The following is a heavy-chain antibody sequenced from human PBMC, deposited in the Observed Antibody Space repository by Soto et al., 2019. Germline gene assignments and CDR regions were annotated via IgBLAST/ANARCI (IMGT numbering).Heavy chain of an antibody. V-gene: IGHV1-18*01. CDR1: GYTFTSYG. Sequence: QVQLVQSGAEVKKPGASVKVSCKASGYTFTSYGISWVRQAPGQGLGWMGWISAYNGNTNYAQKLQGRGTMTTDTPTSTAYMERRSLRSDATAVYYCARDINSGEVDYWGQGTLVTVSS. CDR2: ISAYNGNT. CDR3: ARDINSGEVDY. D-gene: IGHD3-10*01. J-gene: IGHJ4*02.